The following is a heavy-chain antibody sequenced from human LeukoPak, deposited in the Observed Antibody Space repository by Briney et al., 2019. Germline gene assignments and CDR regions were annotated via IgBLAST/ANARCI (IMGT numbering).Heavy chain of an antibody. J-gene: IGHJ4*02. Sequence: ASVTVSCKASGYTFSNYGISWVRQAPGQGLEWMGWISAYNGYTDYAQKFQGRVTMTADTSTSTAYMELRSLESDDTAIYYCARCRDSSGSLVNFWGQGTLVTVSS. D-gene: IGHD6-19*01. CDR2: ISAYNGYT. V-gene: IGHV1-18*01. CDR1: GYTFSNYG. CDR3: ARCRDSSGSLVNF.